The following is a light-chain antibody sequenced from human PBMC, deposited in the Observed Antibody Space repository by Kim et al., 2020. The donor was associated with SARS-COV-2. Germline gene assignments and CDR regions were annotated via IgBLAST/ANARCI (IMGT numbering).Light chain of an antibody. V-gene: IGKV3-20*01. J-gene: IGKJ2*01. Sequence: EIVLTQSPGTLSLSPGERATLSCRASQSVTSSSLAWYQQKPGQAPRLLIYGASSRATGIPDRFSGSGSGTDFTLTISRLEPEDFAVYYCQQYASSPHTFGQGTKLEI. CDR1: QSVTSSS. CDR2: GAS. CDR3: QQYASSPHT.